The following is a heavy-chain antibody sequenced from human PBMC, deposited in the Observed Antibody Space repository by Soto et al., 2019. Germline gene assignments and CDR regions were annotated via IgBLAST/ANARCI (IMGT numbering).Heavy chain of an antibody. D-gene: IGHD6-13*01. J-gene: IGHJ4*02. CDR1: GYSFTGNY. CDR2: INPNSGGT. CDR3: ARDSPVSGTLFVY. V-gene: IGHV1-2*02. Sequence: QAQLVQSGAEVKKPGASVRVSCKASGYSFTGNYLHWVRQAPGQGLEWMGWINPNSGGTRYVEKFEGRVTMTRDTSISTAYMELSRLKSDDTAVYYCARDSPVSGTLFVYWGQGTLVTVSS.